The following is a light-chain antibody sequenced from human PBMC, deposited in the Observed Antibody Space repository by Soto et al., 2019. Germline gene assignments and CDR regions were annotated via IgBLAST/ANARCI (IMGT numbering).Light chain of an antibody. CDR2: NSY. CDR3: ASWDASLNGYV. Sequence: QSVLTQPPSASGTPGQRVTISCSGSSSNIGSKTVNWYQQLPGTVPKLLIYNSYQRPSGVPDRFSGSKSGTSASLAISGLQFEDEAHYYCASWDASLNGYVFGAGTKAKVL. V-gene: IGLV1-44*01. J-gene: IGLJ1*01. CDR1: SSNIGSKT.